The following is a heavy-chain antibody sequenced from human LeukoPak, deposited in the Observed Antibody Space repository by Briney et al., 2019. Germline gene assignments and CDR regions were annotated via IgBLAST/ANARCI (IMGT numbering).Heavy chain of an antibody. V-gene: IGHV4-59*01. Sequence: SETLSLTCIVSGGSIRNYYWNWIRQPPGKGLEWIGYIFYSGTINYNPSLKSRATISVDTSKNQFSLKLTSVTAADTAVYYCAATAIPASQVDFWGPGTLVTVSS. CDR3: AATAIPASQVDF. CDR1: GGSIRNYY. J-gene: IGHJ4*02. CDR2: IFYSGTI. D-gene: IGHD2-2*02.